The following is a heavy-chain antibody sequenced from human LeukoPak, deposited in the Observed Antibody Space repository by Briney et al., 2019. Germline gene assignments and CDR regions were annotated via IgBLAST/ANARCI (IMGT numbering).Heavy chain of an antibody. CDR3: LSYSSSSEDY. CDR1: GFTFSSYG. V-gene: IGHV3-30*03. J-gene: IGHJ4*02. D-gene: IGHD6-6*01. CDR2: ISYDGSNK. Sequence: GGSLRLSCAASGFTFSSYGMHWVRQPPGKGPEWVAVISYDGSNKYYADSVKGRFTISRDNSKNTLFLQMNSLRAEDTAVYYCLSYSSSSEDYWGQGTLVTVSS.